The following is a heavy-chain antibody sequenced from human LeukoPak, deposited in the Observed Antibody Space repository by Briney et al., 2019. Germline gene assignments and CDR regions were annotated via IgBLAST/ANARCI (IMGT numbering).Heavy chain of an antibody. CDR1: GFAFSLYW. V-gene: IGHV3-7*03. D-gene: IGHD1-26*01. J-gene: IGHJ6*02. CDR3: ARETSPYSGSYYYYGMDV. Sequence: GGSLRLSCAASGFAFSLYWMNWVRRAPGKGLEWVANIKRDGSEKNYVDSMKGRFTISRDDSKNSLYLQMNSLKTEDTAVYYCARETSPYSGSYYYYGMDVWGQGTTVTVSS. CDR2: IKRDGSEK.